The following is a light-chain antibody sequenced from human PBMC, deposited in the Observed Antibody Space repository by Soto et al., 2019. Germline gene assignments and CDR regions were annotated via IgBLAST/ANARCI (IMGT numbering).Light chain of an antibody. CDR1: SSDVGGYNY. V-gene: IGLV2-11*01. CDR2: DVS. Sequence: QSVLTQPRSVSGSPGQSVTISCTGTSSDVGGYNYVSWYQQHPGKAPKLMIYDVSQRPSGVPDRFSGSKSGNTASLTISGLQSEDEDDYYCCSYAGSYTYVFGTGTKVTVL. J-gene: IGLJ1*01. CDR3: CSYAGSYTYV.